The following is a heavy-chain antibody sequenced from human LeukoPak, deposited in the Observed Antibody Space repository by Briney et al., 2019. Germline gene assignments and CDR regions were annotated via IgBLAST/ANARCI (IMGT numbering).Heavy chain of an antibody. Sequence: SVKVSCKASGGTFSSYAISWVRQAPGQGLEWMGGIIPIFGTANYAQKFQGRVTITADESTSTAYMELSRLRSDDTAVYYCARVAFSGDSSRVDYYGMDVWGQGTTVTVSS. V-gene: IGHV1-69*13. J-gene: IGHJ6*02. D-gene: IGHD6-13*01. CDR3: ARVAFSGDSSRVDYYGMDV. CDR1: GGTFSSYA. CDR2: IIPIFGTA.